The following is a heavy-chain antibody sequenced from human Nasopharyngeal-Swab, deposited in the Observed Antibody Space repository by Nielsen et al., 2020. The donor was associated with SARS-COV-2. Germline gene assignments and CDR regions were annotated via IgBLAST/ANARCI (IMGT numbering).Heavy chain of an antibody. CDR1: GYDFTNSW. J-gene: IGHJ6*03. Sequence: GESLKISCTASGYDFTNSWISWVRQMPGRGLEWMGRIDPSDSHTNYGPSFQGHVTFSIDESISTAYLQWRSLKASDTAMYYCVKWGKKQIVSGGYSYFYMDVWGKGTTVTVSS. CDR2: IDPSDSHT. V-gene: IGHV5-10-1*01. CDR3: VKWGKKQIVSGGYSYFYMDV. D-gene: IGHD3-16*01.